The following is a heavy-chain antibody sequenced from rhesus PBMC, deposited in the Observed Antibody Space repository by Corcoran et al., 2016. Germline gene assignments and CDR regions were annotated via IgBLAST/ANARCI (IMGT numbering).Heavy chain of an antibody. CDR2: ISESGVTT. Sequence: DVQLVESGGGLVKPGGSLRLSCVASGFTFSSYELHWVRQAPGKGLEWVSVISESGVTTGYEASVKGLFTMSRDNAKNSLFLQMNSMRAEDTAVYYCTRVPSQCDYFDDWGQGVLVTVSS. V-gene: IGHV3-100*02. J-gene: IGHJ4*01. D-gene: IGHD3-3*01. CDR1: GFTFSSYE. CDR3: TRVPSQCDYFDD.